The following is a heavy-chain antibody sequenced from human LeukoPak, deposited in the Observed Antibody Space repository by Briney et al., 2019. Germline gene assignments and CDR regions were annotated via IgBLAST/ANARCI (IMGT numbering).Heavy chain of an antibody. J-gene: IGHJ3*02. CDR3: AKDSIAARWGHDAFDI. CDR2: ISGSGGST. CDR1: GFTFSSYA. Sequence: PGGSLRLSFAASGFTFSSYAMSWVRQAPWKWLEWVSAISGSGGSTYYADSVKGRFTISRDNSMNTLYLQMNSLRAEDTAVYYCAKDSIAARWGHDAFDIWGQGTMVTVSS. D-gene: IGHD6-6*01. V-gene: IGHV3-23*01.